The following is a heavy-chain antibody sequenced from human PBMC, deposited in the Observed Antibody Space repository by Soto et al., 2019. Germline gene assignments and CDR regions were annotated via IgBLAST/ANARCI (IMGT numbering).Heavy chain of an antibody. Sequence: GESLKISCKGSGYSFTSYWIGWVRQMPGKSLEWMGIIYPGDSDTRYSPSFQGQVTISADKSISTAYLQWSSLKASDTAMYYCASLVAYCSSTSCYTGWVNWFDPWGQGTLVTVSS. D-gene: IGHD2-2*02. V-gene: IGHV5-51*01. J-gene: IGHJ5*02. CDR3: ASLVAYCSSTSCYTGWVNWFDP. CDR2: IYPGDSDT. CDR1: GYSFTSYW.